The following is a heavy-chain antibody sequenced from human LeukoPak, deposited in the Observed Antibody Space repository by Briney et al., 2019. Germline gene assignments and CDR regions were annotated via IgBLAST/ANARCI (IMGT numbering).Heavy chain of an antibody. J-gene: IGHJ6*03. Sequence: SETLSLTCTVSGYSISSGYYWGWIRQPPGKGLEWIGSIYHSGSTYYNPSLKSRVTISVDTSKNQFSLKLSSVTAADTAVYYCARGDDYNNYGGLSYYYMDVWGKGTTVTVSS. CDR2: IYHSGST. D-gene: IGHD4-11*01. V-gene: IGHV4-38-2*02. CDR1: GYSISSGYY. CDR3: ARGDDYNNYGGLSYYYMDV.